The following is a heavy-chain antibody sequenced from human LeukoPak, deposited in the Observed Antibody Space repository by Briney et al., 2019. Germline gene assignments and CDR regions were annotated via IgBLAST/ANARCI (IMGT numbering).Heavy chain of an antibody. D-gene: IGHD6-13*01. Sequence: PSQTLSLTCTVSGGSISSGGYYWSWIRQHPGKGLEWIGYIYYSGSTYYNPSLKSRVTISVDTSKNQFSLKLSSVTAADTAVYYCARVNLGVYNFDYWGQGTLVTVSS. CDR2: IYYSGST. J-gene: IGHJ4*02. CDR1: GGSISSGGYY. CDR3: ARVNLGVYNFDY. V-gene: IGHV4-31*03.